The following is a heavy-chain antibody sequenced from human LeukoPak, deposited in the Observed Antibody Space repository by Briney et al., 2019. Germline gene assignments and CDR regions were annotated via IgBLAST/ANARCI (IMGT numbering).Heavy chain of an antibody. V-gene: IGHV4-59*01. CDR1: GGSISSYY. CDR3: ARGSGWYYY. D-gene: IGHD6-19*01. J-gene: IGHJ4*02. CDR2: IYYSGTT. Sequence: SETLSLTCTVSGGSISSYYWSWIRQPPGKGLEWIGYIYYSGTTNYNPSLKSRVSMSVDTSKNQFSLKLSSVTAADTAVYYCARGSGWYYYWGQGTLVTVSS.